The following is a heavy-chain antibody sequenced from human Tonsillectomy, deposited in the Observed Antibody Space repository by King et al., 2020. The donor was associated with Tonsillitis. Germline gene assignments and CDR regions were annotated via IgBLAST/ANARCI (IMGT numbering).Heavy chain of an antibody. CDR2: IYTSGST. D-gene: IGHD6-19*01. Sequence: QLQESGPGLVKPSETLSLTCTVSGVSISRYYLSCIRQPAGEGLVWIVRIYTSGSTKYNPSLKSLVTMSVDTSKNQFSLKLSSVTAADTAVYYCARDRASSGWYGFGYWGQGTLVTVSS. J-gene: IGHJ4*02. V-gene: IGHV4-4*07. CDR3: ARDRASSGWYGFGY. CDR1: GVSISRYY.